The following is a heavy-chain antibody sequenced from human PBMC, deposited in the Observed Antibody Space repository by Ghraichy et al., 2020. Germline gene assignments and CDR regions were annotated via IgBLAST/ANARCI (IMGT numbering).Heavy chain of an antibody. V-gene: IGHV6-1*01. CDR1: GDSVSSNTAA. CDR3: AREVDEIVRVPNWFDP. D-gene: IGHD1-26*01. CDR2: TYYRSKWYN. J-gene: IGHJ5*02. Sequence: SQTLSLTCAISGDSVSSNTAAWNWIRQSPSGGLEWLGRTYYRSKWYNDYAVSVKIRVTINADPSKNQFSLQLNSVTPEDTAVYYCAREVDEIVRVPNWFDPWGQGTLVTVSS.